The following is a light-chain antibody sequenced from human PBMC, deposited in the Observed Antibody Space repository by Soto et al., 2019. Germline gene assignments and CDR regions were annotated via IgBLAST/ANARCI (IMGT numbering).Light chain of an antibody. J-gene: IGLJ2*01. CDR2: YVT. V-gene: IGLV2-14*03. CDR1: SSDVGDFNY. Sequence: QSALTQPASVSRSPGRSVTISCTGTSSDVGDFNYVSWYQHLPGRAPKLIIYYVTNRPSGISYRFSASKSGRTASLTISGLQAEDEAYYYCSSYSSSTTHVVFGGGTKLTVL. CDR3: SSYSSSTTHVV.